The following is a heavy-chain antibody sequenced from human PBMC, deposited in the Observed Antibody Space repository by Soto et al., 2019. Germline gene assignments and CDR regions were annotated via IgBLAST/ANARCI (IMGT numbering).Heavy chain of an antibody. V-gene: IGHV3-30*19. Sequence: QVQLVESGGGVVQPGASLRLSCVGSGFTFRSYVIHWVRQDPGKGLEWVALTSYDGSNKYYDDSVKGRFTISRDTSRNTVDLHMDSLRLEYPALYYCSRWVTTGVLDVWGQGTLVSVSS. CDR1: GFTFRSYV. D-gene: IGHD2-21*02. J-gene: IGHJ4*02. CDR3: SRWVTTGVLDV. CDR2: TSYDGSNK.